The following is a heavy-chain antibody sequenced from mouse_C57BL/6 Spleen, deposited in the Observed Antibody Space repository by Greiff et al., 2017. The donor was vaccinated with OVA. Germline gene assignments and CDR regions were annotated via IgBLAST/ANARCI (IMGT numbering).Heavy chain of an antibody. V-gene: IGHV1-26*01. CDR3: AHNGRSSWYFDV. CDR2: INPNNGGT. J-gene: IGHJ1*03. D-gene: IGHD1-1*01. CDR1: GYTFTDYY. Sequence: EVQLQQSGPELVKPGASVKISCKASGYTFTDYYMNWVKQSPGQSLEWIGDINPNNGGTSYNQKFKGKATLTVDKSSSTAYMELRSLTSEDAAVYYCAHNGRSSWYFDVWGTGTTVTVSS.